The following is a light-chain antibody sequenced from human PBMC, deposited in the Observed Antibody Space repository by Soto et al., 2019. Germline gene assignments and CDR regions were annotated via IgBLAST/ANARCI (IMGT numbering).Light chain of an antibody. CDR3: QQYGGSPRT. V-gene: IGKV3-20*01. CDR2: DAS. J-gene: IGKJ1*01. CDR1: QSISSFY. Sequence: EIVLTQSPGTLSLSPGERATLSCRASQSISSFYLAWYQQTPGQAPRLLIYDASSRAAGIPDRFSGGGSGIDFSLTISRLEPEDFGVYYCQQYGGSPRTFGQGTKVEIK.